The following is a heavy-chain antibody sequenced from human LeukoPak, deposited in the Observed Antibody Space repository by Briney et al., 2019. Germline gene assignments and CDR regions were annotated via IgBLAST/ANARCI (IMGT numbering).Heavy chain of an antibody. J-gene: IGHJ5*02. CDR2: INSRSSDT. V-gene: IGHV3-11*06. CDR1: GFTFSDYY. Sequence: GGSLRLSCAASGFTFSDYYMSWIRQAPGKGLELVSYINSRSSDTNYADSVKGRFTISRDNSKNSLYLQMNNLRAEDTAVYYCARGPTMVRVQYWFDPWGQGTLVTVSS. D-gene: IGHD3-10*01. CDR3: ARGPTMVRVQYWFDP.